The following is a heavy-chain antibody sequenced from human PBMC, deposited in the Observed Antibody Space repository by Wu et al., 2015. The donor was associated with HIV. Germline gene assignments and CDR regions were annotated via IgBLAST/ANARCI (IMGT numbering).Heavy chain of an antibody. CDR1: GYTFTGYY. J-gene: IGHJ4*02. Sequence: VQLVQSGAEVKKPGASVKVSCKASGYTFTGYYMHWVRQAPGQGLEWMGWINPNSGVTDSAQKFQGRVTMTRDTSTSRVYLDLSSLRSDDTAVYYCARERVDYDSSGYRANRGHYFDYWGPGTLVIVSS. D-gene: IGHD3-22*01. CDR3: ARERVDYDSSGYRANRGHYFDY. V-gene: IGHV1-2*02. CDR2: INPNSGVT.